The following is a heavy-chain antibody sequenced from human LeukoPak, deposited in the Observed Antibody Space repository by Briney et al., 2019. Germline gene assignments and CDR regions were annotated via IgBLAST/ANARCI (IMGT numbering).Heavy chain of an antibody. V-gene: IGHV3-53*01. Sequence: GGSLRLSCAASGFTVSSNYKSWVRQAPGKGLEWVSVIYSGGSTYYADSVKGRFTISRDNSKNTLYLQMNSLRAEDTAVYYCASSGVFPHNPLDYWGQGTLVTVSS. CDR2: IYSGGST. CDR3: ASSGVFPHNPLDY. D-gene: IGHD6-19*01. CDR1: GFTVSSNY. J-gene: IGHJ4*02.